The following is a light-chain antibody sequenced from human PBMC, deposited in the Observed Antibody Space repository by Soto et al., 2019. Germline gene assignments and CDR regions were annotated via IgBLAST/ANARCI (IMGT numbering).Light chain of an antibody. J-gene: IGKJ1*01. CDR1: QSVLKNSNNKYY. CDR3: QQYYSFPRP. Sequence: DIVLTQFPDSMTVSLGERATINCKSSQSVLKNSNNKYYLAWYQQKPGQPPKLLIYWASTRDSGVPDRFSGSRSGTDFALIIDSLEVEYGGIYYLQQYYSFPRPFGKGTKVEIK. CDR2: WAS. V-gene: IGKV4-1*01.